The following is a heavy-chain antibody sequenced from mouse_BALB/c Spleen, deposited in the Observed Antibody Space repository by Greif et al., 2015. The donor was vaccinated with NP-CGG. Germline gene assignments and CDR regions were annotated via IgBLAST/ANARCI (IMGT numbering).Heavy chain of an antibody. J-gene: IGHJ2*01. CDR2: IDPSDSET. Sequence: VQLQESGAELVKPGAPVKLSCKASGYTFTSYWMNWVKQRPGRGLEWIGRIDPSDSETHYNQKFKDKATLIVDKSSSTAYIQLSSLTSEDSAVYYCASGGNYDYFDYWGQGTTLTVSS. CDR1: GYTFTSYW. V-gene: IGHV1-69*02. D-gene: IGHD2-1*01. CDR3: ASGGNYDYFDY.